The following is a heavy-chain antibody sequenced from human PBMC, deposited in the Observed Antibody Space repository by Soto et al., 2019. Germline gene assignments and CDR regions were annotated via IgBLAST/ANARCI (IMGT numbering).Heavy chain of an antibody. Sequence: QVQLQESGPGLVKPSQTLSLTCTVSGGSISSGDYYWSWIHQPSGKGLEWIGYIYYSGSTYYNASLKSRVTISIDTSKNQFSLKLSSVTAADTAVYYCARVQLFAFDIWGQGTMVTVSS. J-gene: IGHJ3*02. D-gene: IGHD4-4*01. CDR2: IYYSGST. CDR1: GGSISSGDYY. CDR3: ARVQLFAFDI. V-gene: IGHV4-30-4*01.